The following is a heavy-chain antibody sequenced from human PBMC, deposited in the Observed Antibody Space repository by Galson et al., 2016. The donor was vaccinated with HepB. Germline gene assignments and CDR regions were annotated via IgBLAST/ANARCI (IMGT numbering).Heavy chain of an antibody. V-gene: IGHV4-31*03. CDR2: IYSSGST. CDR1: GGSISNGGNY. CDR3: ARGVCSGGFCYWDAFDI. Sequence: LSLTCPISGGSISNGGNYWRWIRHHPGKGLEWIGYIYSSGSTYYTPTLKRRVSISVDASKNQFSLNLNSVTAADTAVYYCARGVCSGGFCYWDAFDIWGQGTMVTVSS. J-gene: IGHJ3*02. D-gene: IGHD2-15*01.